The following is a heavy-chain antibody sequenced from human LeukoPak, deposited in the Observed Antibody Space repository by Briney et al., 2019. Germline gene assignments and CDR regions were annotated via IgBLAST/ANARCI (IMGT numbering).Heavy chain of an antibody. CDR3: ARGYSSSWRDY. CDR2: INHSGST. J-gene: IGHJ4*02. D-gene: IGHD6-13*01. V-gene: IGHV4-34*01. CDR1: GGSMSSYY. Sequence: SETLSLTCTVSGGSMSSYYWSWIRQPPGKGLEWIGEINHSGSTNYNPSLKSRVTISVDTSKNQFSLKLSSVTAADTAVYYCARGYSSSWRDYWGQGTLVTVSS.